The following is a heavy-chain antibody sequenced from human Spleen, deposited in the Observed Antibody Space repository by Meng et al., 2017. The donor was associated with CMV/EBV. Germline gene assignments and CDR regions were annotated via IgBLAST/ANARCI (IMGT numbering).Heavy chain of an antibody. CDR2: IHPDGSEK. Sequence: GGSLRLSCAASGFTFSSYWMSWVRQAPGKGLQWVANIHPDGSEKYYVDSLKGRFTISRDNAKASLYLQMNSLRAEDTAVYYCARDPHLYSSSWMDNWGQGTLVTVSS. J-gene: IGHJ4*02. D-gene: IGHD6-13*01. CDR1: GFTFSSYW. V-gene: IGHV3-7*01. CDR3: ARDPHLYSSSWMDN.